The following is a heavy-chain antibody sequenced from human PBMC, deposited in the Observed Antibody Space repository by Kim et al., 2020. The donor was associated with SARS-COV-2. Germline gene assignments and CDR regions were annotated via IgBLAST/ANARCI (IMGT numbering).Heavy chain of an antibody. V-gene: IGHV3-64*01. D-gene: IGHD4-17*01. CDR2: ISSNGGST. CDR1: GFTFSSYA. CDR3: ARVGRDGDYQYY. J-gene: IGHJ4*02. Sequence: GGSLRLSCAASGFTFSSYAMHWVRQAPGKGLEYVSAISSNGGSTYYANSVKGRFTISRDNSKNTLYLQMGSLRAEDMAVYYCARVGRDGDYQYYWGQGTLVTVS.